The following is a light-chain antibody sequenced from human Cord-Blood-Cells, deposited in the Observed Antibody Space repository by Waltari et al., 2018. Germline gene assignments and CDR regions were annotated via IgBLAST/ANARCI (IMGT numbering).Light chain of an antibody. CDR3: CSYAGSSTWV. CDR2: EVS. J-gene: IGLJ3*02. Sequence: QSALTQPASVSGSPGQSITISCTGTSSDVGSYNLVSWYQQHPDKAPKLMIYEVSKRPAGVSKRFSGSKSGNTASLTISGLQAEDEADYYCCSYAGSSTWVFGGGTKLTVL. CDR1: SSDVGSYNL. V-gene: IGLV2-23*02.